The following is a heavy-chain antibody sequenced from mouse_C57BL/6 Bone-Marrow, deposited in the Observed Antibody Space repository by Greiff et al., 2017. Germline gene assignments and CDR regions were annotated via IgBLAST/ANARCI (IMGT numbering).Heavy chain of an antibody. CDR3: AREGGLLLQYPSYWYFDV. D-gene: IGHD1-1*01. CDR2: IYPRSGNT. CDR1: GYTFTSYG. V-gene: IGHV1-81*01. Sequence: QVQLQQPGAELARPGASVKLSCKASGYTFTSYGISWVKQRTGQGLEWIGEIYPRSGNTYYNEKFKGKATLTADKSSSTAYMELRSLTSEDSAVYVCAREGGLLLQYPSYWYFDVWGTGTTVTVSS. J-gene: IGHJ1*03.